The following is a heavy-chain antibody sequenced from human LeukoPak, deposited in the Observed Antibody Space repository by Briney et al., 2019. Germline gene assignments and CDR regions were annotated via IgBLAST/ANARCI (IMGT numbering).Heavy chain of an antibody. D-gene: IGHD1-26*01. Sequence: GGSQRLSCAASGFSVSSNFMSWVRQAPGKGLEWVSVIFSGGSTYYADSVKGRFTISRDNSKNTLYLQMNSLRAEDTAVYFCARGRRWDLLVSLIDASDIWGQGTMVTVSS. V-gene: IGHV3-53*01. CDR1: GFSVSSNF. J-gene: IGHJ3*02. CDR3: ARGRRWDLLVSLIDASDI. CDR2: IFSGGST.